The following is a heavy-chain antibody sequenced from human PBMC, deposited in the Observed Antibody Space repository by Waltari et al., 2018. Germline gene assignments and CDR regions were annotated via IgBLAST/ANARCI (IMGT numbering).Heavy chain of an antibody. J-gene: IGHJ4*02. D-gene: IGHD2-15*01. V-gene: IGHV3-30*18. Sequence: QFQLVESGGGVVQPGRSLTLSCAASGFTFSSYGIHWVRQAPGKGLAWLAIISYDAMTGYYADSVKGRFTVSRDNPKKLAFLQLNSLRPEDTAMYFCANAPSGGRFSVPGIDYWGQGTLVTVSS. CDR2: ISYDAMTG. CDR1: GFTFSSYG. CDR3: ANAPSGGRFSVPGIDY.